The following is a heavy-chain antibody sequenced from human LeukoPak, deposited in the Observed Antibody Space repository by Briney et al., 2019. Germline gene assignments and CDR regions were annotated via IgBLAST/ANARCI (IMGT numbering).Heavy chain of an antibody. CDR1: GFTFSTFA. D-gene: IGHD3-22*01. Sequence: PGGSLRLSCAASGFTFSTFAMSWVRQTPGKGLEWVSVISGGGGSTDYADSVKGRFTVSRDNSKNTLYLQMDSLTVEDTAVYYCAKSCDISRFYPYWGQGTLVTVSS. J-gene: IGHJ4*02. V-gene: IGHV3-23*01. CDR3: AKSCDISRFYPY. CDR2: ISGGGGST.